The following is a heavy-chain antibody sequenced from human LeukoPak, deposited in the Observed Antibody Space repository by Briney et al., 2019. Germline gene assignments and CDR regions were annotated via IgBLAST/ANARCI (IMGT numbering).Heavy chain of an antibody. V-gene: IGHV4-4*02. D-gene: IGHD5-18*01. Sequence: SETLSLTCTVSGASVSRNWWSWVRQPRGKGLEWIGEIHHSGGTNYNPSLKSRVTMSLDNSNNHFSLKLSSVTAADTAVYYCARHLGLPGYSYGYGDSFDIWGQGTMVTVSS. CDR3: ARHLGLPGYSYGYGDSFDI. J-gene: IGHJ3*02. CDR2: IHHSGGT. CDR1: GASVSRNW.